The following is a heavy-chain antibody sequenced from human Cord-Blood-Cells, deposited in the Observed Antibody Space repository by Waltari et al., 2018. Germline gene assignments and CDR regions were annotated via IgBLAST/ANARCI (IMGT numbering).Heavy chain of an antibody. Sequence: QVQLVPAGAEGKKPGAFVKVSCKVSGYPLPELSMHWVRQAPGKGLEWMGGFDPEDGETIYAQKFQGRVTMTEDTSTDTAYMELSSLRSEDTAVYYCATARRPPPFDFWSGYEYFQHWGQGTLVTVSS. V-gene: IGHV1-24*01. J-gene: IGHJ1*01. CDR2: FDPEDGET. D-gene: IGHD3-3*01. CDR1: GYPLPELS. CDR3: ATARRPPPFDFWSGYEYFQH.